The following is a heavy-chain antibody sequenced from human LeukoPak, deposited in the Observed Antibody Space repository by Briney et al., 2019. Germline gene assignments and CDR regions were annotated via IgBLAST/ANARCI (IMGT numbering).Heavy chain of an antibody. J-gene: IGHJ4*02. Sequence: GGSLRLSCAASGFTFSSYSMNWVRQAPGKGLEWVSSISSSSSYIYYADSVKGRFTISRDNAKNSLYLQMNSLRAEDTAVYYCAKDYDILTGYPDYWGQGTLVTVSS. V-gene: IGHV3-21*01. D-gene: IGHD3-9*01. CDR2: ISSSSSYI. CDR1: GFTFSSYS. CDR3: AKDYDILTGYPDY.